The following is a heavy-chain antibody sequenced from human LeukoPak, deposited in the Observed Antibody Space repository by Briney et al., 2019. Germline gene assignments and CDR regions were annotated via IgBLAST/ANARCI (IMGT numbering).Heavy chain of an antibody. CDR3: AKVGAHDTSGYYFGPGYDYFDY. Sequence: GGSLRLSCAASGFTFSSYGMSWVRQAPGKGLEWVSAITATSSSTHDADSVQGRFTISRDNSKNTLYLQMNSLRAEDTAIYYCAKVGAHDTSGYYFGPGYDYFDYWGQGTLVTVSS. D-gene: IGHD3-22*01. CDR1: GFTFSSYG. CDR2: ITATSSST. J-gene: IGHJ4*02. V-gene: IGHV3-23*01.